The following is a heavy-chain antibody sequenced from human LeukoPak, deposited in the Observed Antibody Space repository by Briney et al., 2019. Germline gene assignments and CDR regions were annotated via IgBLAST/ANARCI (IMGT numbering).Heavy chain of an antibody. D-gene: IGHD2-21*02. Sequence: SETLSLTCTVSGGSLRSYYWSWLRQPPGKGLEWIGYIYYSGSTNYIPSLKRRVTISADTSKNQFSLKLSSVTAADTAVYYCARAARVVTSYDYWGQGTLVTVSS. CDR3: ARAARVVTSYDY. CDR2: IYYSGST. V-gene: IGHV4-59*01. J-gene: IGHJ4*02. CDR1: GGSLRSYY.